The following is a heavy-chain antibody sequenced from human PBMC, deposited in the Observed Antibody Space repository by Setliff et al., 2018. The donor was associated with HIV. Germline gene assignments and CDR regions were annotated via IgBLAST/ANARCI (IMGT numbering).Heavy chain of an antibody. V-gene: IGHV3-30*04. Sequence: PGGSLRLSCVASGFRFSDYALHWVRQAPGKGLEWVAVISYNGRAYHYADAVKGRFTISRDNSKNMLALHMNSLRGEGTAVYYCAREKKNGDTSVGGFDMWGQGTMVTVSS. D-gene: IGHD2-8*01. CDR2: ISYNGRAY. J-gene: IGHJ3*02. CDR1: GFRFSDYA. CDR3: AREKKNGDTSVGGFDM.